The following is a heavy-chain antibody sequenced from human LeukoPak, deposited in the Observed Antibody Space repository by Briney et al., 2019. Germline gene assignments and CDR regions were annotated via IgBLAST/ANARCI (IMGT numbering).Heavy chain of an antibody. CDR2: IYYSGST. J-gene: IGHJ4*02. CDR1: GGSISSGGYY. D-gene: IGHD5-18*01. V-gene: IGHV4-31*03. CDR3: ARVVVTAMVTRYFDY. Sequence: SQTLSLTCTVSGGSISSGGYYWSWIRQHPGKGLEWIGYIYYSGSTYYNPSFKSRVTISVDTSKNQFSLKLSSVTAADTAVYYCARVVVTAMVTRYFDYWGQGTLVTVSS.